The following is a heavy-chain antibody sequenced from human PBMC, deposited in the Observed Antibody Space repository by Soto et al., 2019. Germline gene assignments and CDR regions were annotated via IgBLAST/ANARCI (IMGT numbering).Heavy chain of an antibody. CDR1: GYTFDDYA. CDR2: ISWNSGSI. J-gene: IGHJ5*02. V-gene: IGHV3-9*01. CDR3: AKGQQLVSWNWFDP. Sequence: GESLRLSCAASGYTFDDYAMHWVRQAPGKGLEWVSGISWNSGSIGYADSVKGRFTISRDNAKNSLYLQMNSLRAEDTALYYCAKGQQLVSWNWFDPWGQGTLVTVSS. D-gene: IGHD6-13*01.